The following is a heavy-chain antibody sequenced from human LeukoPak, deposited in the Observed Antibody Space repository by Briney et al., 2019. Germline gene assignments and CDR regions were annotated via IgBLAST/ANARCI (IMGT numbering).Heavy chain of an antibody. CDR3: ALYYDFWSGYFAYGMDV. D-gene: IGHD3-3*01. CDR2: MNPNSGNT. V-gene: IGHV1-8*01. Sequence: ASVKVSCKASGYTFTSYDINWVRQATGQGLEWMGWMNPNSGNTGYAQKFQGRVTVTRNTSISTAYMELSSLRSEDTAVYYCALYYDFWSGYFAYGMDVWGQGTTVTVSS. CDR1: GYTFTSYD. J-gene: IGHJ6*02.